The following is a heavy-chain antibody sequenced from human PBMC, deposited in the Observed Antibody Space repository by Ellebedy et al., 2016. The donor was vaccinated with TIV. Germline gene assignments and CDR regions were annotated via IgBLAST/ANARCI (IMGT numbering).Heavy chain of an antibody. CDR2: ISGSGGST. CDR1: GFTFSSYA. J-gene: IGHJ3*02. V-gene: IGHV3-23*01. CDR3: AKLRLRDAFDI. Sequence: GESLKISCAASGFTFSSYAMSWVRQAPGKGLEWVSAISGSGGSTYYADSVKGRFTISRDNSKNTLYLQMNSLRAEDTAVYYCAKLRLRDAFDIWGQGTMVTVSS. D-gene: IGHD6-25*01.